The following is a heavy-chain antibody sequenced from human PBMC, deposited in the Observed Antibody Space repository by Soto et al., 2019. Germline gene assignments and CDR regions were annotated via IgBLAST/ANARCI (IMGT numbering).Heavy chain of an antibody. CDR3: AAPLVGATTTKTFDY. Sequence: QRLEWIGWIVVGSGNTNYAQKFQERVTITRDMSTSTAYMELSSLRSEDTAVYYCAAPLVGATTTKTFDYWGQGTLVTVSS. J-gene: IGHJ4*02. CDR2: IVVGSGNT. V-gene: IGHV1-58*01. D-gene: IGHD1-26*01.